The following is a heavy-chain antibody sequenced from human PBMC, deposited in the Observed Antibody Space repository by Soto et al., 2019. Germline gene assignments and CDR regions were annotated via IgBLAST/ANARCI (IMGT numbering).Heavy chain of an antibody. D-gene: IGHD2-15*01. Sequence: EEQLLESGGGLIQPGGSLRLSCAASGFTFSSYAMTWVRQAPGKGLEWVSSISFSDGGTYYADSVKGRLTISRDNSKNTLFVQVISLRVEDTAVYYCVKDDRILGRRYFDLWGRGTLVTVSS. V-gene: IGHV3-23*01. CDR3: VKDDRILGRRYFDL. CDR1: GFTFSSYA. CDR2: ISFSDGGT. J-gene: IGHJ2*01.